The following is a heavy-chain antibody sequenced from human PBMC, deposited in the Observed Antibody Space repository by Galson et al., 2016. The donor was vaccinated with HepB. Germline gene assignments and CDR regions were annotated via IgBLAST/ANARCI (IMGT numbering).Heavy chain of an antibody. D-gene: IGHD1/OR15-1a*01. Sequence: QSGAEVKKPGESLKISCKGSGYTFTNYWIGWVRQMPGKGLEWLGIIYPADSDTRYSPSFQGQVTISADKSISTAYLQWSSLKASDTAIYYCARHRTPYSYYYCMDVWGQGTTVTVSS. V-gene: IGHV5-51*01. CDR1: GYTFTNYW. CDR3: ARHRTPYSYYYCMDV. J-gene: IGHJ6*02. CDR2: IYPADSDT.